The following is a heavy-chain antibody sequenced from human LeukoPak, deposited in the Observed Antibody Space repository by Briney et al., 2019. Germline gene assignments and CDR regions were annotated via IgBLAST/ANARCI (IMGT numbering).Heavy chain of an antibody. D-gene: IGHD5-12*01. J-gene: IGHJ4*02. Sequence: GGSLRLSCAASGFTFSSYTMHWVRQAPGKGLEYVSAISSDGSSTYYANSVKGRLTISRDNSKNTLYLHIGSLRTEDMAVYYCARESASTAWLFDYWGQGTLVTVSS. V-gene: IGHV3-64*01. CDR3: ARESASTAWLFDY. CDR2: ISSDGSST. CDR1: GFTFSSYT.